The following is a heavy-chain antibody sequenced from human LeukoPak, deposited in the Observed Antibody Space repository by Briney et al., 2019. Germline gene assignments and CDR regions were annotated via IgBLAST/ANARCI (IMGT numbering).Heavy chain of an antibody. J-gene: IGHJ4*02. CDR1: GFTSSSYG. Sequence: GGSLRLSCAASGFTSSSYGMHWVRQAPGKGLEWVAFIRYDGSNKYYADSVKGRFTISRDNSKNTLYLQMNSLRAEDTAVYYCAKSRRIFGVVNDGYYFDYWGQGTLVTVSS. CDR2: IRYDGSNK. V-gene: IGHV3-30*02. D-gene: IGHD3-3*02. CDR3: AKSRRIFGVVNDGYYFDY.